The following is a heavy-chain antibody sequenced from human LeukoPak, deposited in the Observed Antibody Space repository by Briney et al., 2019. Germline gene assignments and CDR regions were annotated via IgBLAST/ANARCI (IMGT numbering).Heavy chain of an antibody. J-gene: IGHJ4*02. D-gene: IGHD3-9*01. V-gene: IGHV3-15*01. CDR2: IKSKTDGGTT. CDR1: GFTFSNAW. CDR3: TTFSRGYFDWLLYPSHFDY. Sequence: PGGSLRLSCAASGFTFSNAWMSWVRQAPGKGLEWVGRIKSKTDGGTTDYAAPVKGRFTISRDDSKTTLYLQMNSLKTQDTAVYYCTTFSRGYFDWLLYPSHFDYWGQGTLVTVSS.